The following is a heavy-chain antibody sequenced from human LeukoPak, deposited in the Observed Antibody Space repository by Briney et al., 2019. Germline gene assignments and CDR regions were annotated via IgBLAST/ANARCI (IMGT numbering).Heavy chain of an antibody. V-gene: IGHV1-69*02. CDR1: GGTFSIYT. J-gene: IGHJ4*02. CDR3: ARSTLKYYYDSSGYRVDY. Sequence: SVKLSCKASGGTFSIYTISWVRRAPGQGLGWMGRIIPILGIANYAQKFQGRVTITAVKSTSTAYMELRSLRPEDTAVYYCARSTLKYYYDSSGYRVDYWGEGTLVTVSS. CDR2: IIPILGIA. D-gene: IGHD3-22*01.